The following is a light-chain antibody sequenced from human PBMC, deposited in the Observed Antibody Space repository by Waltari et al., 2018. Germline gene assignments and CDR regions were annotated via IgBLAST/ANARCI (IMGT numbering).Light chain of an antibody. V-gene: IGKV3-15*01. CDR1: QTIGFS. CDR2: HAS. J-gene: IGKJ1*01. CDR3: QQYNNWPPGT. Sequence: TVVTQSPATLSVSPGERATLSCRTSQTIGFSLAWYQQKPGQALRLLIYHASTRATGIPDRFSGSGSESDFTLTISSLQSEDVAVYYCQQYNNWPPGTFGQGTKVEI.